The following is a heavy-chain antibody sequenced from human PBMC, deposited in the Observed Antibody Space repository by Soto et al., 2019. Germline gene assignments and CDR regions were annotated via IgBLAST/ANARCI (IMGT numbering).Heavy chain of an antibody. CDR2: ISGSGGST. CDR3: AKDMVRGVIVNY. D-gene: IGHD3-10*01. Sequence: GGSLRLSCAASGFTFSSYAMSWVRQAPGKGLEWVSAISGSGGSTYYADSVKGRFTISRDNSMNTLYLQMNTLRAEDTAVYYCAKDMVRGVIVNYWGQGTLVTVSS. V-gene: IGHV3-23*01. J-gene: IGHJ4*02. CDR1: GFTFSSYA.